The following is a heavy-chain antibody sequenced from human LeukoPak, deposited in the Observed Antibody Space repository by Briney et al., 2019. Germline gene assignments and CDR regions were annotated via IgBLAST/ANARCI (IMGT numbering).Heavy chain of an antibody. J-gene: IGHJ4*02. V-gene: IGHV4-39*01. CDR3: ASWSSLWFGELFEYYFDY. CDR1: GGSISSGGYY. CDR2: IYYSGST. Sequence: SQTLSLTCTVSGGSISSGGYYWSWIRQPPGKGLEWIGSIYYSGSTYYNPSLKSRVTISVDTSKNQFSLKLSSVTAADTAVYYCASWSSLWFGELFEYYFDYWGQGTLVTVSS. D-gene: IGHD3-10*01.